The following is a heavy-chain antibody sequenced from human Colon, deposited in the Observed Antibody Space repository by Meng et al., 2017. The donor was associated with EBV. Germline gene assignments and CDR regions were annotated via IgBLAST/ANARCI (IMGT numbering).Heavy chain of an antibody. Sequence: QVHLQESGPGLVRPSXXXALTCAVADGSLSSTNWWSGVRQPPGKGLEWIGQIDYRENPYYSPSLRSRVTISVDKSKNQVSLNLNSVTAADTAIYYCTTLYGDSISWGQGTLGTVSS. J-gene: IGHJ4*02. V-gene: IGHV4-4*02. CDR3: TTLYGDSIS. CDR2: IDYRENP. CDR1: DGSLSSTNW. D-gene: IGHD4-17*01.